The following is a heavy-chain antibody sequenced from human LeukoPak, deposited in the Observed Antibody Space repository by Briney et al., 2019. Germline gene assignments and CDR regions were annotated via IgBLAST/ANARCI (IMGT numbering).Heavy chain of an antibody. CDR1: GGSISSSSYY. V-gene: IGHV4-39*07. J-gene: IGHJ4*02. CDR2: IYHSGST. Sequence: SETLSLTCTVSGGSISSSSYYWGWIRQPPGKGLEWIGEIYHSGSTHYSPSLKSRVTISVDKSKNQFSLRLSSVTAADTAVYYCARAGYLAYFDYWDQGALVTVSS. D-gene: IGHD2-15*01. CDR3: ARAGYLAYFDY.